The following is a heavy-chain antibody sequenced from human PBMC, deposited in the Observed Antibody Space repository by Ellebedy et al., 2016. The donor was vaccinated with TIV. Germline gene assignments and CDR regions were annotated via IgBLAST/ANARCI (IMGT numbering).Heavy chain of an antibody. CDR3: TKSGDSWTESNWFAP. CDR1: GGPIRHPNYY. V-gene: IGHV4-39*01. CDR2: VFHTGKT. D-gene: IGHD3-9*01. Sequence: SETLSLXXTVSGGPIRHPNYYWAWVRQPPGKGLEWVGSVFHTGKTWYSPSLKSRLTMSADASSKTFSLRLRSVTAADTAIYYCTKSGDSWTESNWFAPWGQGSPVTVSS. J-gene: IGHJ5*02.